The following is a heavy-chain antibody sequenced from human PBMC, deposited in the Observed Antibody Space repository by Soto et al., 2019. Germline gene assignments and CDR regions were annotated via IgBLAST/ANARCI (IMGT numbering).Heavy chain of an antibody. D-gene: IGHD4-17*01. V-gene: IGHV1-46*03. CDR3: ARGGVTLRCPDY. Sequence: VSVKVSCKASGYTFTSYCMHWVRQAPGQGLEWMGIINPSGGSTSYAQKFQGRVTMTRDTSTSTVYMELSSLRSEDAAVYYCARGGVTLRCPDYWGQGTLVTVSS. J-gene: IGHJ4*02. CDR1: GYTFTSYC. CDR2: INPSGGST.